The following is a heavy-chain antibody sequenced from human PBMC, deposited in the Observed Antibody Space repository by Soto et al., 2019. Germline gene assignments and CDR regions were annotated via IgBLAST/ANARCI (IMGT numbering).Heavy chain of an antibody. CDR3: ARGRYGDY. D-gene: IGHD1-1*01. Sequence: QVHLVQSGAEVKKPGASVKVSCKASGYTFTSYGITWVRQAPGQGLEWMGWISAHNGNTDYAQKLQGGVIVTRDTSTSTAYMELRSLRSADTAVYYCARGRYGDYWGQGALVTVSS. J-gene: IGHJ4*02. CDR2: ISAHNGNT. CDR1: GYTFTSYG. V-gene: IGHV1-18*01.